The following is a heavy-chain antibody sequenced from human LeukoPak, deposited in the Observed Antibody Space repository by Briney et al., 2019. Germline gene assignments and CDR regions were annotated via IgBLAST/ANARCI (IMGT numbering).Heavy chain of an antibody. Sequence: GASVKVSCKASGGTFSSYAISWVRQAPGQGLEWMGGIIPIFGTTNYAQKFQGRVTITTDESTSTAYMELSSLRSEDTAVYYCARDPRWYYYFDYWGQGTLVTVSS. D-gene: IGHD6-13*01. CDR2: IIPIFGTT. J-gene: IGHJ4*02. V-gene: IGHV1-69*05. CDR1: GGTFSSYA. CDR3: ARDPRWYYYFDY.